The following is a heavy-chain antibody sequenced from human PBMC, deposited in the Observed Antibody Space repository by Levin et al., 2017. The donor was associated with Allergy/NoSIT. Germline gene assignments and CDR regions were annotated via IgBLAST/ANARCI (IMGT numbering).Heavy chain of an antibody. CDR2: ISHIGVT. Sequence: KSSETLSLTCVVNGRSFSGYYWTWIRQSPGKGLEWIGEISHIGVTNYNPSLKSRATISADTAKKEFFLNLTSVTAADAALYYCTRGRRVTSFFGMDVWGQGTTVTVSS. D-gene: IGHD2-21*02. CDR3: TRGRRVTSFFGMDV. CDR1: GRSFSGYY. V-gene: IGHV4-34*01. J-gene: IGHJ6*02.